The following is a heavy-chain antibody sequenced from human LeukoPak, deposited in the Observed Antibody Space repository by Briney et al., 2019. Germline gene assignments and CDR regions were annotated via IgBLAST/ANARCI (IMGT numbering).Heavy chain of an antibody. CDR3: AKSGGYGLIDY. J-gene: IGHJ4*02. Sequence: SETLSLTCTVSGGSISSGLYYWSWIRQPAGKGLEWIGRIYTSGSTNYNASLQSRVTISIETSKNQISLRLNSVTAADTAMYYCAKSGGYGLIDYWGQGTLVTVSS. V-gene: IGHV4-61*02. CDR1: GGSISSGLYY. D-gene: IGHD1-26*01. CDR2: IYTSGST.